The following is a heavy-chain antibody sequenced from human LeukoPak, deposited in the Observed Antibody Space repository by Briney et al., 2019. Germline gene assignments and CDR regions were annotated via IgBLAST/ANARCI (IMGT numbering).Heavy chain of an antibody. CDR1: GFTFSSYS. Sequence: GGSLRLSCAASGFTFSSYSMNWVRQAPGKGLVWVSRINSDGSSTSYADSVKGRFTISRDNAKNTLYLQMNSLRAEDTAVYYCAREFGELLSIDYWGQGTLVTVSS. J-gene: IGHJ4*02. D-gene: IGHD3-10*01. CDR2: INSDGSST. CDR3: AREFGELLSIDY. V-gene: IGHV3-74*01.